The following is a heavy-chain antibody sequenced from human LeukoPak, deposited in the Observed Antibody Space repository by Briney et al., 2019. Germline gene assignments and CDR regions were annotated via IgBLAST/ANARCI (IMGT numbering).Heavy chain of an antibody. J-gene: IGHJ2*01. CDR1: GFTFTSSA. CDR3: AADRRALRYYWYFDL. D-gene: IGHD3-16*01. V-gene: IGHV1-58*02. Sequence: SVKVSCKASGFTFTSSAMQWERQARGQRLEWIGWIVAGSGNTNYAQKFQGRVTITRDMSTSTAYMELSSLRSEDTAVYYCAADRRALRYYWYFDLWGRGTLVTVSS. CDR2: IVAGSGNT.